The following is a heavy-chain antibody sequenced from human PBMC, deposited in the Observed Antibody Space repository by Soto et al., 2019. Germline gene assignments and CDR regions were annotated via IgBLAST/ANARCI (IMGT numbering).Heavy chain of an antibody. Sequence: GGSLSLSCAASGFIFKRFGMHWVRQAPGKGLEWVAVISYDGKNKYYSDSVKGRFTISRDNSQNTLSLQMNSLRPEDTAMYYCAKAVDIFVRGVPPSDCWAQGTLVTVSS. V-gene: IGHV3-30*18. CDR2: ISYDGKNK. CDR1: GFIFKRFG. D-gene: IGHD3-10*02. CDR3: AKAVDIFVRGVPPSDC. J-gene: IGHJ4*02.